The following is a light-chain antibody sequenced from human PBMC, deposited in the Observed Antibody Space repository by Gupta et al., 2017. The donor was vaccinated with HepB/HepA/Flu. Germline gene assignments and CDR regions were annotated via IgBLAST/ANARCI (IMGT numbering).Light chain of an antibody. CDR1: ESVSSGY. Sequence: EIVLTQSPGTLSLSPGERVTLSCRASESVSSGYVAWYQQTPGQAPTLLTHTTSTRATGVPDRFSGSGAGRNFILTISGLEPEDFAVYYCQQYGSSPRTFGQGTKLEVK. J-gene: IGKJ1*01. V-gene: IGKV3-20*01. CDR3: QQYGSSPRT. CDR2: TTS.